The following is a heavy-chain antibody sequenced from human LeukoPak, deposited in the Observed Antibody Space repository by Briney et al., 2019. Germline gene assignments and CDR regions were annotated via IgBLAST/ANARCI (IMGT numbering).Heavy chain of an antibody. V-gene: IGHV2-5*01. CDR1: GFSLSTSGEA. D-gene: IGHD2-15*01. CDR3: SQRGGP. Sequence: ESGPTLVKPTQTLTLTCTFSGFSLSTSGEAVGWIRQPPGKALEWLALIYWNDDKRYGPSLKSRPTITKDTSKNQVVLTMTNMDPVDTATYYCSQRGGPWGQGTLVTVSS. J-gene: IGHJ5*02. CDR2: IYWNDDK.